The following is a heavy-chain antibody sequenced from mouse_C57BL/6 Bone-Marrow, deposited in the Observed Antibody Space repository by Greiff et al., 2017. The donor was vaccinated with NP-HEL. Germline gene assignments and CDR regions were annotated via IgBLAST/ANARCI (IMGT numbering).Heavy chain of an antibody. CDR2: ISDGGSYT. D-gene: IGHD1-1*01. CDR3: ARDGHIYYYGSSYERYFDV. Sequence: EVMLVESGGGLVKPGGSLKLSCAASGFTFSSYAMSWVRQTPEKRLEWVATISDGGSYTYYPDNVKGRFTISRDNAKNNLYLQMSHLKSEDTAMYYCARDGHIYYYGSSYERYFDVWGTGTTVTVSS. J-gene: IGHJ1*03. V-gene: IGHV5-4*01. CDR1: GFTFSSYA.